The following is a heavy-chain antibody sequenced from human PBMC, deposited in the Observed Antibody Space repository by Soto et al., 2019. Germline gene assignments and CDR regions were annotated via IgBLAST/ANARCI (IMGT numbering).Heavy chain of an antibody. CDR3: ARLHCASPNYVPLDP. J-gene: IGHJ5*02. CDR2: IYYSGTS. Sequence: QLQLQESGPGLVKPSETLSLTCTVSGGSISDDTYYWGWIRQPPGKGLEWIGSIYYSGTSSYNPSLKSRVTMSVDTSKKQLSLRLSSVTAADTAVYYCARLHCASPNYVPLDPWGQGTLVIVSS. V-gene: IGHV4-39*01. D-gene: IGHD2-2*01. CDR1: GGSISDDTYY.